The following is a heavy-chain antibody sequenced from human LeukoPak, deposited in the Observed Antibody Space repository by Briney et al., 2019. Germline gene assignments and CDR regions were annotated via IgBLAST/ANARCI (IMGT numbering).Heavy chain of an antibody. D-gene: IGHD3-3*01. CDR1: GYTFTSYG. Sequence: ASVKVSCKASGYTFTSYGISWVRQAPGQGLEWMGWISAYNGNTNYAQKLQGRVTMTTDTSTSTAYMELRSLRSDDTAVYYCARDHYDFWSGYPYYYGMDVWGQGTTVTVSS. CDR3: ARDHYDFWSGYPYYYGMDV. J-gene: IGHJ6*02. V-gene: IGHV1-18*01. CDR2: ISAYNGNT.